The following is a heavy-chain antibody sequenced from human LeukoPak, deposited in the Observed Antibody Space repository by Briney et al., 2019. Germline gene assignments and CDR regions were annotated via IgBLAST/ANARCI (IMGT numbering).Heavy chain of an antibody. CDR1: GFSFSSDV. J-gene: IGHJ4*02. Sequence: TGGSLRLSCAASGFSFSSDVMHWVRQAPGKGRGWVAVIWYDGSNKYYGDFVKGRFTISRDNYKNTLYLQMNSLRADDTAVYYCARRRGYYFDYWGQGTLVTVSS. CDR3: ARRRGYYFDY. V-gene: IGHV3-33*01. CDR2: IWYDGSNK.